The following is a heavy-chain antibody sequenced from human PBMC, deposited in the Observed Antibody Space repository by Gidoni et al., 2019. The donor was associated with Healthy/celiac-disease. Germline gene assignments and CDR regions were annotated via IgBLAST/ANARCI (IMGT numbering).Heavy chain of an antibody. CDR3: ARMLRLGEPRVDV. V-gene: IGHV2-26*01. D-gene: IGHD3-16*01. CDR2: IFSNDEK. J-gene: IGHJ6*01. Sequence: QVTVKESGPVLVKPTETLTLTCTVPGFSLSNARMGVSWIRQPPGQALEWLAHIFSNDEKSYSTSLKSRLTISKDTSISQVVLTMTNMDPVETATYCCARMLRLGEPRVDVWGQGTTVTVSS. CDR1: GFSLSNARMG.